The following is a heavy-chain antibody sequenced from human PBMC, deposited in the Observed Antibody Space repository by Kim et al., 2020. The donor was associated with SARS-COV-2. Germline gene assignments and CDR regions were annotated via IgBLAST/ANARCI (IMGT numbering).Heavy chain of an antibody. CDR1: GFTFSRYS. Sequence: GGSLRLSCAASGFTFSRYSMNWVRQAPGKGLEWVSYISSSSTIYNADSMKGRFTISRDNAKNSLYLQMNSLRDEDTAVYYCAREMGFVVVPAAPFDYWGQGTLVTVSS. CDR3: AREMGFVVVPAAPFDY. V-gene: IGHV3-48*02. CDR2: ISSSSTI. J-gene: IGHJ4*02. D-gene: IGHD2-2*01.